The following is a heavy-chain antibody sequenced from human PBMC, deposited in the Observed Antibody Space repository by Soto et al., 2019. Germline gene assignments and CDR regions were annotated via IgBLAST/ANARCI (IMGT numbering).Heavy chain of an antibody. J-gene: IGHJ4*02. V-gene: IGHV3-23*01. CDR3: AKDPSIVLVPAPSFDY. CDR2: ISGAGGST. CDR1: GFTFSTYA. Sequence: GGSLRLSCAASGFTFSTYAMTWVRQAPGKGLEWVSTISGAGGSTYYADSVKGRFTISRDNSKNTLYLQMNSLRAEDTAVYYCAKDPSIVLVPAPSFDYWGQGTLVTVSS. D-gene: IGHD2-2*01.